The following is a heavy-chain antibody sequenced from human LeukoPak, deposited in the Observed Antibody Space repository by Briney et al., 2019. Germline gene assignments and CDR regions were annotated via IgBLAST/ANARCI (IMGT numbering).Heavy chain of an antibody. CDR2: INPNSGGT. J-gene: IGHJ4*02. Sequence: ASVKVSCKASGYTFTGYYMHWVRQAPGQGLEWMGRINPNSGGTNYAQKFQGRVTMTRDTSISTAYMELSRLRSDDTAVYYSARDPLARRGTDLDYWGQGTLVTVSS. V-gene: IGHV1-2*06. CDR1: GYTFTGYY. CDR3: ARDPLARRGTDLDY. D-gene: IGHD3-16*01.